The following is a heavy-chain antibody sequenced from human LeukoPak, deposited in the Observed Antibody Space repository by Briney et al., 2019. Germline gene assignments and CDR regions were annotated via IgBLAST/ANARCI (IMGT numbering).Heavy chain of an antibody. J-gene: IGHJ4*02. D-gene: IGHD5-12*01. V-gene: IGHV4-59*08. Sequence: PSKTLSLTCTVSGGSISSYYWSWIRQPPGKGLECIGYIYYSGSTKYNPSLKSRVTISVDTSKNQFSLKLSSVTAADTAVYYCARHLNSGYDYWGQGTLVTVSS. CDR1: GGSISSYY. CDR3: ARHLNSGYDY. CDR2: IYYSGST.